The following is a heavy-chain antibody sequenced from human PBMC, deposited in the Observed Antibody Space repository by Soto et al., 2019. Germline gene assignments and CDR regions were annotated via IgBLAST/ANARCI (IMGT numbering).Heavy chain of an antibody. Sequence: QEQLVQSGAEVKKPGASVKVSCKTSGYTFTDYDINWVRQATGQGLEWIGWVNPNSGETGYAQKFQGRVTRTRSAALSTAYLELSSLRSEDTAVYYCARVAVAARPRWYNWFDPWGQGTLVTVSS. J-gene: IGHJ5*02. CDR2: VNPNSGET. D-gene: IGHD2-15*01. CDR3: ARVAVAARPRWYNWFDP. CDR1: GYTFTDYD. V-gene: IGHV1-8*01.